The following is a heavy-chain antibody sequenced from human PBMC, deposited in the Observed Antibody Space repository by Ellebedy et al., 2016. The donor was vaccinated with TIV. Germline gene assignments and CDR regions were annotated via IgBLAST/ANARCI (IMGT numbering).Heavy chain of an antibody. CDR3: AAVQYWEAVFDM. V-gene: IGHV3-74*01. D-gene: IGHD2-8*02. CDR1: GFIFSGYW. CDR2: INSDGSDT. J-gene: IGHJ3*02. Sequence: PGGSLRLSCAASGFIFSGYWMHWVRQAPEKGLVWVSRINSDGSDTAYADSVRGRFTISRDNAKNTLYLQMNSLRAEDTAVYYCAAVQYWEAVFDMWGQGTMVTVSS.